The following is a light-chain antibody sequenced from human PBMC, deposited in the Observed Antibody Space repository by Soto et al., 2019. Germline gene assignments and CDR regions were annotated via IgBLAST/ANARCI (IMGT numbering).Light chain of an antibody. CDR2: GAS. J-gene: IGKJ1*01. Sequence: EIVMTQSPATLSVSPGERATLSCRASQSVSSNLAWYQQKPGQAPRLLIYGASTRATCIPARFSGSESGTEFTLTISSLHSEDFAVYYCQQYNKWPETFGQGTKVEIK. CDR3: QQYNKWPET. CDR1: QSVSSN. V-gene: IGKV3-15*01.